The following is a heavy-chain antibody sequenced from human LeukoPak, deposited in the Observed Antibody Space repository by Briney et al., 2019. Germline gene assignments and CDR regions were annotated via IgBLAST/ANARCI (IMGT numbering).Heavy chain of an antibody. CDR2: INPSGGST. V-gene: IGHV1-46*01. Sequence: ASVKVSCKASGYTFTSYYMHWVRQPPGQGLEWMGIINPSGGSTSYAQKFQGRVTMTRDMYTSTVYMELRSLRSEDTAVYYCAREQRDGYDFWSGYPFDYWGQGTLVTVSS. J-gene: IGHJ4*02. CDR3: AREQRDGYDFWSGYPFDY. CDR1: GYTFTSYY. D-gene: IGHD3-3*01.